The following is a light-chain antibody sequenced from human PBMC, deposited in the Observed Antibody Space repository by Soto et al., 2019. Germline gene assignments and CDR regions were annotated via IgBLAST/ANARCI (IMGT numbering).Light chain of an antibody. CDR3: QQRSNWPQIT. CDR2: DAS. J-gene: IGKJ5*01. Sequence: EIVLTQSPATLSVSPGERATLSCRASQSVSSYLAWYQQKPGQAPRLLIYDASNRATGIPARFSGSGSETDSTLTISSLEPEDFAVYYCQQRSNWPQITLGQGTRLEIK. CDR1: QSVSSY. V-gene: IGKV3-11*01.